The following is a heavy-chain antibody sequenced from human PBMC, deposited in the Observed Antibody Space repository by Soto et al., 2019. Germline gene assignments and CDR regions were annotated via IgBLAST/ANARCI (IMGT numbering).Heavy chain of an antibody. Sequence: GGSLRLSCAASGFTFSSYAMHWVRQAPGKGLEWVAVISYDGSNKYYAESVKSRFTISRDKSKNTLYLQMNSLRAEDTAVYYCARCKDVIDPYGMDVWGQGTTVTVSS. CDR3: ARCKDVIDPYGMDV. CDR1: GFTFSSYA. V-gene: IGHV3-30-3*01. J-gene: IGHJ6*02. CDR2: ISYDGSNK.